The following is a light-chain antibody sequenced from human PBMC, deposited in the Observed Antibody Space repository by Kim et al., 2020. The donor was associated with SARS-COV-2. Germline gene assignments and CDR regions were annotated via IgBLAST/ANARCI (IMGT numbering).Light chain of an antibody. J-gene: IGLJ3*02. CDR2: QDD. CDR3: QSYDSVNHWV. V-gene: IGLV6-57*03. Sequence: KTVNVSCTHSSGSIASNYVQWYQHRPGSAPTTVIYQDDLSPSGVPDRFSGSIDISSNSASLTISGLKTEDEADYYCQSYDSVNHWVFGGGTQLTVL. CDR1: SGSIASNY.